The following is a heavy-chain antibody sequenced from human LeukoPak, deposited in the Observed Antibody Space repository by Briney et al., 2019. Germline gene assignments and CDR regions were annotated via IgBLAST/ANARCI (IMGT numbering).Heavy chain of an antibody. CDR2: ISSSSSYI. CDR3: ARETQDMARPFDY. V-gene: IGHV3-21*01. J-gene: IGHJ4*02. CDR1: GFTFSSYS. D-gene: IGHD6-6*01. Sequence: PGGSLRLSCAASGFTFSSYSMNWVRQAPGKGLEWVSSISSSSSYIYYADSVKGRFTISRDNAKNSLYLQMNSLRAEDTAVYYCARETQDMARPFDYWGQGTLVTVSS.